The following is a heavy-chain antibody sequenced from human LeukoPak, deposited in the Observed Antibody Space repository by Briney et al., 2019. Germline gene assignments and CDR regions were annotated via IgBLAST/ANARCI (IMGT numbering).Heavy chain of an antibody. Sequence: ASVKVSCKASGYTFTSYYIYWVRQAPGQGLEWMGIITPSGGSTSYAQKFQGRVTMTRDTSTSTVYMELSSLRSEDTAVYYCAREGGIAARPMDYWGQGTLVTVSS. J-gene: IGHJ4*02. CDR3: AREGGIAARPMDY. CDR1: GYTFTSYY. V-gene: IGHV1-46*01. CDR2: ITPSGGST. D-gene: IGHD6-6*01.